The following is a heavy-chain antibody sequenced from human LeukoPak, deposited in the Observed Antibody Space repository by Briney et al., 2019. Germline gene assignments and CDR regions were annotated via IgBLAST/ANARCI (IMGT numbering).Heavy chain of an antibody. Sequence: HTGGSLRLSCAASGFPISTNGMSWVRQAPGKGLEWVSGIVGGDGGTYYADSVKGRFIISRDNSKNTLYVQMNSLRAEDTAVYYCARGALYYMDVWGKGTTVTISS. CDR3: ARGALYYMDV. CDR2: IVGGDGGT. CDR1: GFPISTNG. J-gene: IGHJ6*03. V-gene: IGHV3-23*01.